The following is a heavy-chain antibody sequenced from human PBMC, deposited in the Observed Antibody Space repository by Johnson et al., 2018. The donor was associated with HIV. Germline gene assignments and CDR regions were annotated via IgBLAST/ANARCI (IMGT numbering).Heavy chain of an antibody. CDR3: AREAGAGGAFDI. J-gene: IGHJ3*02. V-gene: IGHV3-7*01. D-gene: IGHD3-16*01. Sequence: DVQVVESGGGLVQPGGSLRLSCAASGFTFSSYWMSWVRQAPGKGLEWVANIKQDVSNKYYADSVKGRFTISRDNSKNTLYLQMNSLRAEDTAVYYCAREAGAGGAFDIWGQGTMVTVSS. CDR1: GFTFSSYW. CDR2: IKQDVSNK.